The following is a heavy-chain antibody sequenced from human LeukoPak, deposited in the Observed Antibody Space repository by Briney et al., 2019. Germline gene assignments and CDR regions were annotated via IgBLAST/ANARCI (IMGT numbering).Heavy chain of an antibody. CDR1: GGSISSSRYY. V-gene: IGHV4-39*01. CDR2: IYYSGST. Sequence: SETLSLTCTVSGGSISSSRYYWGWIRQPPGKGLEWIGSIYYSGSTDYNPSLKSRVTISVDTSKNQFSLKLSSVTAADTAVYYCARHYRGSGSIYGMDVWGQGTTVTVSS. CDR3: ARHYRGSGSIYGMDV. J-gene: IGHJ6*02. D-gene: IGHD3-10*01.